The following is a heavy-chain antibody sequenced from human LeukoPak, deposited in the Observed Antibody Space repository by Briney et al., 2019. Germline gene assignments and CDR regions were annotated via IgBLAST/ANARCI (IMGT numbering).Heavy chain of an antibody. Sequence: SETLSLTCTVSGGSISSYYWSWIRQPAGKGLEWIGRIYTSGSTNYNPPLKSRVTMSVDTSKNQFSLKLSSVTAADTAVYYCARARGYCSSTSCHDYYYYYYMDVWGKGTTVTVSS. CDR2: IYTSGST. CDR3: ARARGYCSSTSCHDYYYYYYMDV. D-gene: IGHD2-2*01. J-gene: IGHJ6*03. V-gene: IGHV4-4*07. CDR1: GGSISSYY.